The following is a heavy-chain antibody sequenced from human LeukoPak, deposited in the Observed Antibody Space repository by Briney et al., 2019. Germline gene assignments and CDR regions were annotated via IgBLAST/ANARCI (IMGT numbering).Heavy chain of an antibody. J-gene: IGHJ4*02. CDR2: IYGGGST. D-gene: IGHD3-22*01. CDR1: GVTVSNNF. CDR3: AREARYYGSSGSRFDY. Sequence: GGSLRLSCAASGVTVSNNFMSWVRQAPGKGLEWVSVIYGGGSTYYADSVKGRFTISRDNSKNTLYLQMNSLRAEDTAVYYCAREARYYGSSGSRFDYWGQGTLVTVSS. V-gene: IGHV3-53*01.